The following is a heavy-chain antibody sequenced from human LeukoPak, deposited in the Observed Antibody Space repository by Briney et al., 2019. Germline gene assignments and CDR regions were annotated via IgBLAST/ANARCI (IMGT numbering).Heavy chain of an antibody. V-gene: IGHV1-2*02. D-gene: IGHD6-19*01. CDR3: ARLRSIAVAGKVSSYYYGMDV. CDR2: INPNSGGT. J-gene: IGHJ6*02. CDR1: GYTFTGYY. Sequence: ASVKVSCKASGYTFTGYYMHWVRQAPGQGLEWMGWINPNSGGTNYAQKFQGRVTMTGDTSISTAYMELSRLRSDDTAVYYCARLRSIAVAGKVSSYYYGMDVWGQGTTVTVSS.